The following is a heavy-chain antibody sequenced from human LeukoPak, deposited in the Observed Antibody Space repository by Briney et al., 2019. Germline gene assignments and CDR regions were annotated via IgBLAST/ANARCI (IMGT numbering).Heavy chain of an antibody. D-gene: IGHD3-22*01. Sequence: SGKVSCKASGGTFTSYAISWVRQAPGQGLEWMGGIIPIFGTASYAQKFQGRVTITADESTSTAYLELSSLRSEDTAVYYCARGALYDSSGYYYVYWGQGTLVTVSS. CDR2: IIPIFGTA. CDR3: ARGALYDSSGYYYVY. CDR1: GGTFTSYA. J-gene: IGHJ4*02. V-gene: IGHV1-69*01.